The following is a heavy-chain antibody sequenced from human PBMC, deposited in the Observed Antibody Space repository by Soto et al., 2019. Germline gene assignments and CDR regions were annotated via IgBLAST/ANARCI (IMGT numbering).Heavy chain of an antibody. CDR3: AKECIAANYYYYGMDV. Sequence: SVKVSCKASGGTFSSYAISWVRQAPGQGLEWMGGIIPIFGTANYAQKFQGRVTITADETTSTAYMELSSLRSEDTAVYYCAKECIAANYYYYGMDVWGQGTTVTVSS. D-gene: IGHD6-13*01. V-gene: IGHV1-69*13. CDR2: IIPIFGTA. J-gene: IGHJ6*02. CDR1: GGTFSSYA.